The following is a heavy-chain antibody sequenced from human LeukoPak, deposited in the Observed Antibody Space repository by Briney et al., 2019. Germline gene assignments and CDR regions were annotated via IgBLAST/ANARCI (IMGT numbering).Heavy chain of an antibody. CDR2: IYYSGST. D-gene: IGHD4-17*01. V-gene: IGHV4-59*01. Sequence: SETLSLTCTVSGGSISSYYWSWIRQPPGKGLEWIGYIYYSGSTNYNPSLKSRVTISVDTSKNQFSLKLSSVTAADTAVYYCARTDTVTTRIDQNAFDIWGQGTMVTVSS. CDR1: GGSISSYY. CDR3: ARTDTVTTRIDQNAFDI. J-gene: IGHJ3*02.